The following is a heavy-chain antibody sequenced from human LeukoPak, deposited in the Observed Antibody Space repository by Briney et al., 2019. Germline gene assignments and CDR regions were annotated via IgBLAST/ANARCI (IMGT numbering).Heavy chain of an antibody. CDR3: ARDLMMGVGYYYYYGMDV. Sequence: GGSLRLSCAASGFTFSSYEMNWVRQAPGKGLEWVSYISSSGSTIYYADSVKGRFTISRDNAKNSLYLQMNSLRAEDTAVYYCARDLMMGVGYYYYYGMDVWGQGTTVTVSS. V-gene: IGHV3-48*03. J-gene: IGHJ6*02. CDR1: GFTFSSYE. D-gene: IGHD3-16*01. CDR2: ISSSGSTI.